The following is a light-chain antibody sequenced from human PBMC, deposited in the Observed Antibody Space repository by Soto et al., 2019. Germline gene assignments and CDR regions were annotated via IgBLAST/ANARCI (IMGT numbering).Light chain of an antibody. Sequence: EIVLTQSPATLSLSPGERATLSCRASQSVSSFLAWYQQKPVQAPRLLIYRASARATGVPARFSGSGSGTEFTLTISSLQPDDFATYYCQHYNSYSEAFGQGTKVDIK. CDR1: QSVSSF. CDR2: RAS. V-gene: IGKV3-15*01. J-gene: IGKJ1*01. CDR3: QHYNSYSEA.